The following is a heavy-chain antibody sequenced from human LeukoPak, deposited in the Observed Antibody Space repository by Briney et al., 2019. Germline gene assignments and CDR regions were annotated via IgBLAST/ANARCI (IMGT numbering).Heavy chain of an antibody. D-gene: IGHD6-19*01. V-gene: IGHV4-31*03. CDR3: ARGTSSGWPNDAFDI. CDR1: GGSIGIGGYY. Sequence: SETLSLTCSVSGGSIGIGGYYWSWIRQHPGKGLEWIGYISYSGSPYYNPSLQSRVTISRDTSKNQFSLKLSSVTAADTAVYYCARGTSSGWPNDAFDIWGQGTMVTVSS. J-gene: IGHJ3*02. CDR2: ISYSGSP.